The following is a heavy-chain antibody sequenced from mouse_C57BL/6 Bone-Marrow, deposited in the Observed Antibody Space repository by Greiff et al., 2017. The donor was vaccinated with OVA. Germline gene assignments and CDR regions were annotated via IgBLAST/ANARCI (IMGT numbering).Heavy chain of an antibody. CDR1: GFTFSDYG. J-gene: IGHJ1*03. CDR3: ARKPYSSYWYFDV. D-gene: IGHD2-5*01. CDR2: ISNLAYSI. V-gene: IGHV5-15*01. Sequence: EVKLMESGGGLVQPGGSLKLSCAASGFTFSDYGMAWVRQAPRKGPEWVAFISNLAYSIYYADTVTGRFTISRENAKNTLYLEMSSLRSEDTAMYYCARKPYSSYWYFDVWGTGTTVTVSS.